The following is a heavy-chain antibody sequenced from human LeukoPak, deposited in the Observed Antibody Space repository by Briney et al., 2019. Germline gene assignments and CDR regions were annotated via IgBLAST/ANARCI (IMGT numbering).Heavy chain of an antibody. J-gene: IGHJ3*02. CDR2: TSSDGSGT. CDR3: ARGGSPPEALGDAFDI. V-gene: IGHV3-74*01. Sequence: GGSLRLSCAASGFTFSSHWMHWARQAPGKGLVWVSRTSSDGSGTDYADSVKGRFTISRDNAKNTLGLQMNSLRAEDTAVYYCARGGSPPEALGDAFDIWGQGTLVTVTS. CDR1: GFTFSSHW. D-gene: IGHD1-26*01.